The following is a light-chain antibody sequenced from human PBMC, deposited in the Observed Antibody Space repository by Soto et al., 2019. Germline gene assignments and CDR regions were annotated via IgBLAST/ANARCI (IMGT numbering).Light chain of an antibody. CDR3: KQYDGSPIT. V-gene: IGKV3-20*01. CDR2: GAS. CDR1: QSVSSN. Sequence: EIVMTQSPATLSVSPGERATLSCRASQSVSSNLAWYQQKPGQAPRLLIYGASSRPTGIPDRFSGSGSGTDFTLTISRLEPEDFAVYYCKQYDGSPITVGQGTRLEIK. J-gene: IGKJ5*01.